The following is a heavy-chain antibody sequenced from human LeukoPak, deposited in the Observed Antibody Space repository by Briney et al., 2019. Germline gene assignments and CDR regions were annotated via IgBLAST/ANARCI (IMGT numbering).Heavy chain of an antibody. CDR3: ARAARGSGSNDY. CDR1: GGSISSYY. D-gene: IGHD6-19*01. CDR2: IYTSGST. V-gene: IGHV4-4*07. J-gene: IGHJ4*02. Sequence: PSETLSLTCTVSGGSISSYYWSWIRQPAGKGLEWIGRIYTSGSTNYNPSLKSRVTISLDTSNSQFSLKLSSVTAADTAVYYCARAARGSGSNDYWGQGTLVTVSS.